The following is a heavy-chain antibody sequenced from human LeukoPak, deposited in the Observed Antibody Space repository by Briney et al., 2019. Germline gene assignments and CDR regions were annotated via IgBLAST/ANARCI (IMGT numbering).Heavy chain of an antibody. V-gene: IGHV1-46*01. D-gene: IGHD3-22*01. CDR2: INPSGGST. CDR3: AREESYYDSSGYTRY. J-gene: IGHJ4*02. CDR1: GYTFISYY. Sequence: ASVKVSCKASGYTFISYYMHWVRQAPGQGLEWMGIINPSGGSTSYAQKFQGRVTMTRDTSTSTVYMELSSLRSEDTAVYYCAREESYYDSSGYTRYWGQGTLVTVSS.